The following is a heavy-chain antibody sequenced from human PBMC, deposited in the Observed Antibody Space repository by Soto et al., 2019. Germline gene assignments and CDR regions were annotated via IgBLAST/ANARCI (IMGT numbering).Heavy chain of an antibody. D-gene: IGHD6-13*01. Sequence: EVQLLESGGGLVQPGGSLRLSCAASGFTFSSYAMNWVRQAPGKGLEWVSGMTASGGSTYYADSVKGRFTTSRDNSKNTLYLQMDSMRAEDTAIYYCAKDLVATRYGISWGQYYYYGMDVWGQGTTVTVSS. CDR1: GFTFSSYA. V-gene: IGHV3-23*01. J-gene: IGHJ6*02. CDR3: AKDLVATRYGISWGQYYYYGMDV. CDR2: MTASGGST.